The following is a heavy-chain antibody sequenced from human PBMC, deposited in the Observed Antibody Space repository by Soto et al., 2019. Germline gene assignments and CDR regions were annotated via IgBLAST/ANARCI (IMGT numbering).Heavy chain of an antibody. CDR1: GFSSSSAW. J-gene: IGHJ4*02. D-gene: IGHD4-4*01. CDR3: ARDRAYSRFDY. Sequence: GGSLRLSCAVSGFSSSSAWMTWIRQAPGKGLERVAIMNEDGSERYYVDSVKGRFTISRDNAKNALFLQMNSLRVEDTAVYFCARDRAYSRFDYWGQGSLVTVSS. CDR2: MNEDGSER. V-gene: IGHV3-7*03.